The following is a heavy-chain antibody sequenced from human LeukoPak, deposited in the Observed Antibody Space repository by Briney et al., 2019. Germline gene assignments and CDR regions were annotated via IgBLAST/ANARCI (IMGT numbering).Heavy chain of an antibody. CDR3: ARDPAARPAYFDY. Sequence: GGSLRLSCAASGFTFSSYSMNWVRQAPGKGLEWVSSISSSSSYIYYADSVKGRFTISRDNAKNSLYLQMNSLRAEDTAVYYCARDPAARPAYFDYWGQGTLVTVSS. CDR1: GFTFSSYS. D-gene: IGHD6-6*01. CDR2: ISSSSSYI. V-gene: IGHV3-21*01. J-gene: IGHJ4*02.